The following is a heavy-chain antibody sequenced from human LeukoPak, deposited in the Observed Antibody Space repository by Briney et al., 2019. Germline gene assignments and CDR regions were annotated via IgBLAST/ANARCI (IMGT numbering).Heavy chain of an antibody. CDR1: GFTFGSYW. D-gene: IGHD2-21*02. V-gene: IGHV3-7*01. CDR2: IKQDGSEK. CDR3: ARDRVSFCGGDCYSGSYYYMDV. J-gene: IGHJ6*03. Sequence: PGGSLRLSCAASGFTFGSYWMSWVRQAPGKGLEWVANIKQDGSEKYYVDSVKGRFTISRDNAKNSLYLQMNSLRAEDTAVYYCARDRVSFCGGDCYSGSYYYMDVWGKGTTVTVSS.